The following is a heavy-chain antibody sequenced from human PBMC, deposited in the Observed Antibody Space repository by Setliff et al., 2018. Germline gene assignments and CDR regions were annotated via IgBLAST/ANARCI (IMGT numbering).Heavy chain of an antibody. CDR3: ARDRRIVGARHAFDI. V-gene: IGHV4-31*03. CDR2: IYYSGST. Sequence: SETLSLTCTVSGGSISCGGYYWSWIRQHPGKGLEWIGYIYYSGSTYYNPSLESRVTISVDTSKNQFSLKLSSVTAADTAVYYCARDRRIVGARHAFDIWGQGTMGTVS. CDR1: GGSISCGGYY. J-gene: IGHJ3*02. D-gene: IGHD1-26*01.